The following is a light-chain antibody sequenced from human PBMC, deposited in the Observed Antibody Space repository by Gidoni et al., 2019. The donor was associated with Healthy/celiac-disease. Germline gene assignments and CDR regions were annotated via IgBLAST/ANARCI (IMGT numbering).Light chain of an antibody. J-gene: IGLJ2*01. Sequence: QSALTQPASVSGSPGQSSTISCTGTSSDVGGYNYVSWYQQHAGKAPKIMIYDVSNRPAVVSNRFSGSKSGNTASLTISGLQAEDEADYYCSSYTSSSTVVFGGGTKLTVL. V-gene: IGLV2-14*01. CDR3: SSYTSSSTVV. CDR1: SSDVGGYNY. CDR2: DVS.